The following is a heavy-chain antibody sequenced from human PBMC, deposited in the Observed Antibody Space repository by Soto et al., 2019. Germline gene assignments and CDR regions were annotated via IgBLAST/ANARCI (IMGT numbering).Heavy chain of an antibody. Sequence: LRLSCAASGFTFSSYGMHWVRQAPGKGLEWVAVISYDGSNKYYADSVKGRFTISRDNSKNTLYLQMNSLRAEDTAVYYCANILEMATIYYYGMDVWGQGTTVTVSS. CDR1: GFTFSSYG. CDR3: ANILEMATIYYYGMDV. J-gene: IGHJ6*02. D-gene: IGHD5-12*01. V-gene: IGHV3-30*18. CDR2: ISYDGSNK.